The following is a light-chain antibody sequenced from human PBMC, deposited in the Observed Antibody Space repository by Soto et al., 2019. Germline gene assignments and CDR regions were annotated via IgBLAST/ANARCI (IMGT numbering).Light chain of an antibody. CDR1: SSNIGSNT. CDR2: SNN. CDR3: AAWDGSLNGYV. V-gene: IGLV1-44*01. J-gene: IGLJ1*01. Sequence: QSVLTQPSSASGTPGQRVTISCSGSSSNIGSNTVNWYQQLPGTAPKLLIYSNNQRPSGVPDRFSGSKSGTSASLAISGLQSEDEADYYCAAWDGSLNGYVFGTGTKVTV.